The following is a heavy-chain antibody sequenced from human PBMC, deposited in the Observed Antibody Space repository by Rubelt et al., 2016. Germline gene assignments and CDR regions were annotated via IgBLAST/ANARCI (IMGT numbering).Heavy chain of an antibody. CDR2: IYYSGST. CDR1: GGSISSSSYY. D-gene: IGHD2-21*02. CDR3: ARESPPGAYCGGDCYSSPENDAFDI. Sequence: GPGLVKPSETLSLTCTVSGGSISSSSYYWGWIRQPPGKGLEWIGSIYYSGSTYYNPSLKSRVTISVDTSKNQFSLKLSSVTAADTAVYYCARESPPGAYCGGDCYSSPENDAFDIWGQGTMVTVSS. V-gene: IGHV4-39*02. J-gene: IGHJ3*02.